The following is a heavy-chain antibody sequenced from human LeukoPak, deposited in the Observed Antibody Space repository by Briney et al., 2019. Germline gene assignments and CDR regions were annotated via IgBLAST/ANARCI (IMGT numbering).Heavy chain of an antibody. CDR1: GGSISSYY. J-gene: IGHJ5*02. D-gene: IGHD6-19*01. CDR3: ARVGKQWLVLRGWFDP. Sequence: SETLSLTCTVSGGSISSYYWSWIRQPPGKGLEWVGYIYYSGSTNYNPSLKSRVTISVDTSKNQFSLKLSSVTAADTAVYYCARVGKQWLVLRGWFDPWGQGTLVTVSS. V-gene: IGHV4-59*01. CDR2: IYYSGST.